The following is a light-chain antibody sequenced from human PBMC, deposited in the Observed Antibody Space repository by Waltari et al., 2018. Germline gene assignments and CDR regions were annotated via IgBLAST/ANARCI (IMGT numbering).Light chain of an antibody. CDR2: DAT. CDR3: QQNYRTPPT. V-gene: IGKV1-39*01. CDR1: QSIRTY. Sequence: DIQMTQSPSSLSASVGDRGTITCRASQSIRTYLNWYQQKPGKAPKLLISDATTLQSGVPSRFSGSGSGTDFTLTISSLQPEDYATYFCQQNYRTPPTFGQGTKVEIK. J-gene: IGKJ1*01.